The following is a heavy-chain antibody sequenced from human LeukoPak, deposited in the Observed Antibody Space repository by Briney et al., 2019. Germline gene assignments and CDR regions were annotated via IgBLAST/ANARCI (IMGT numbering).Heavy chain of an antibody. V-gene: IGHV1-2*02. CDR3: ARAYCSGGSCLPFDC. J-gene: IGHJ4*02. Sequence: ASVKVSCKASGYTFTGYYMHWVRQAPGQGLEWMGWINPNSGGTNYAQKFQGRVTMTRDTSISTAYMELSRLRSDDTAVYYCARAYCSGGSCLPFDCWGQGTLVTVSS. CDR2: INPNSGGT. D-gene: IGHD2-15*01. CDR1: GYTFTGYY.